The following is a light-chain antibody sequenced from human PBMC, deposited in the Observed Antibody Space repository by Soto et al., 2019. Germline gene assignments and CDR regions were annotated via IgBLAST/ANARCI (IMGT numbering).Light chain of an antibody. CDR2: AAS. CDR1: QGISSY. Sequence: AIRMTQSPSSFSASTGDIVTITCRASQGISSYLAWYQQKPEKAPKLLIYAASTLQSGVPSRFSGSGSGTDFTLTISCLQSADFATYYCQQYYSYPFTVGPGTKVDIK. V-gene: IGKV1-8*01. CDR3: QQYYSYPFT. J-gene: IGKJ3*01.